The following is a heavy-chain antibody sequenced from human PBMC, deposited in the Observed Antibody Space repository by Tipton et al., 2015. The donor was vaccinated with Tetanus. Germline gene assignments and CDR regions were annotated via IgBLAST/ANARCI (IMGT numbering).Heavy chain of an antibody. V-gene: IGHV3-9*01. CDR1: GFTFDDYA. CDR2: ISWNSGSI. D-gene: IGHD3-10*01. J-gene: IGHJ6*02. CDR3: AKDIRSGSKYYFFGMDV. Sequence: SLRLSCAASGFTFDDYAMHWVRQAPGKGLEWVSGISWNSGSIGYADSVKGRFTISRDNAKNSLYLQMNSLRAEDTALYYCAKDIRSGSKYYFFGMDVWGQGTAVTVPS.